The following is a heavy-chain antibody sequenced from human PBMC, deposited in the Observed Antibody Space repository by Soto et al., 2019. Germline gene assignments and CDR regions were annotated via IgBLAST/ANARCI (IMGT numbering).Heavy chain of an antibody. CDR2: ISGSGGST. CDR1: GFTFSSYA. CDR3: AKSPGSSGWYYFDY. J-gene: IGHJ4*02. V-gene: IGHV3-23*01. Sequence: EVQLLESGGGLVQPGGSLRLSCAASGFTFSSYAMSWVRQAPGKGLEWVSAISGSGGSTYYTDSVKGRFTISRDNSQNTLYLQMNSLRAEDTAVYYCAKSPGSSGWYYFDYWGQGTLVTVSS. D-gene: IGHD6-19*01.